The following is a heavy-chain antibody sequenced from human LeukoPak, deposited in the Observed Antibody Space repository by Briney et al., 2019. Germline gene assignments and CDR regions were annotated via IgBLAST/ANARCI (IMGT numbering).Heavy chain of an antibody. CDR3: ARGAVSYYDSSGSYDY. CDR1: GGSISSSSYY. J-gene: IGHJ4*02. CDR2: INHSGST. D-gene: IGHD3-22*01. Sequence: PSETLSLTCTVSGGSISSSSYYWGWIRQPPGKGLEWIREINHSGSTNYNPSLKSRVTISVDTSKNQFSLKLSSVTAADTAVYYCARGAVSYYDSSGSYDYWGQGTLVTASS. V-gene: IGHV4-39*07.